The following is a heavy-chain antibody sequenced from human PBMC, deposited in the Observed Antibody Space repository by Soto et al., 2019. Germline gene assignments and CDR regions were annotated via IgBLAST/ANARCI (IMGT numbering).Heavy chain of an antibody. D-gene: IGHD2-15*01. CDR3: AKDAPAAWQFFDT. CDR2: ISDDGSQK. Sequence: GGSLRLSCAASGFTFRTYGMHWVRQAPGKGLEWVAFISDDGSQKYYGDSVKGRFTISRDNSKNTLSLRMISLRTEDTSVYYCAKDAPAAWQFFDTWGQGTLVTVPS. CDR1: GFTFRTYG. V-gene: IGHV3-30*18. J-gene: IGHJ4*02.